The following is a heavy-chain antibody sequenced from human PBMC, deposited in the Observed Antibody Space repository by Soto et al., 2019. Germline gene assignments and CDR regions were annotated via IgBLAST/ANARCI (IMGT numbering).Heavy chain of an antibody. CDR2: IYWDDDK. D-gene: IGHD3-22*01. J-gene: IGHJ4*02. CDR1: GFSLSTSGVG. CDR3: AKEADSSGYGPFDY. Sequence: GSCPTLVNPTQTLTLTCTFSGFSLSTSGVGVGWIRQSPGKALEWLALIYWDDDKRYSPSLKSRLTITKDNSKKQVVLTMTNMDPVDTATYYCAKEADSSGYGPFDYWGQGTLVTVSS. V-gene: IGHV2-5*02.